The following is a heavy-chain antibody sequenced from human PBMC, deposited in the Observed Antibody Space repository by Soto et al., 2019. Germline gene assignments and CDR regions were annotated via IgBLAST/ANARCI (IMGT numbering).Heavy chain of an antibody. CDR2: ISSNSAYI. CDR3: TRDASRDSSARGWFDP. Sequence: LRLSCAASGFTFRSIPMHWVRQAPGKGREWVSTISSNSAYIYYRDALRGRFTISRDNAKNSLHLQMNSLRAEDTAVYYCTRDASRDSSARGWFDPWGPGTLVTVSS. V-gene: IGHV3-21*01. CDR1: GFTFRSIP. D-gene: IGHD6-13*01. J-gene: IGHJ5*02.